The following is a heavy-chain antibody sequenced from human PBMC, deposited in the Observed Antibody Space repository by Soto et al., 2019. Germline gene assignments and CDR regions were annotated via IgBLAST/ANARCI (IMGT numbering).Heavy chain of an antibody. CDR2: IYWDDDK. CDR3: AHRHLSTIFGVVITYYFDY. J-gene: IGHJ4*02. V-gene: IGHV2-5*02. D-gene: IGHD3-3*01. CDR1: GFSLSTSGVG. Sequence: SGPTLVNPTQTLTLTCTFSGFSLSTSGVGVGWIRQPPGKALEWLALIYWDDDKRYSPSLKSRLTITKDTSKNQVVLTMTNMDPVDTATYYCAHRHLSTIFGVVITYYFDYWGQGTLVTVSS.